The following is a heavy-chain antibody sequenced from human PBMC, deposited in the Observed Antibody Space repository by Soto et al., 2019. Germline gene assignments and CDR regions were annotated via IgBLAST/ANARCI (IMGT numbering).Heavy chain of an antibody. D-gene: IGHD2-2*02. J-gene: IGHJ5*02. V-gene: IGHV4-34*01. CDR3: AGYTRQSDNWFDP. CDR1: GGSFSGYY. Sequence: QVQLQQWGAELLKPSETLSLTCAVYGGSFSGYYWSWIRQPPGKGLEWIGEINHSGSTNYNPSLKSRVTISVDTSKNQFSLKLSSVTAADTAVYYCAGYTRQSDNWFDPWGQGTLVTVSS. CDR2: INHSGST.